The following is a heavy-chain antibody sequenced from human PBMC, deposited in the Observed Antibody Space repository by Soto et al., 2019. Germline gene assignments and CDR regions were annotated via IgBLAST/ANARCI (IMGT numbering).Heavy chain of an antibody. J-gene: IGHJ4*02. CDR2: ISYDGSNK. CDR3: AKSHYYGETYYFDY. CDR1: GFTFSSYG. D-gene: IGHD3-22*01. V-gene: IGHV3-30*18. Sequence: PGGSLRLSCAASGFTFSSYGMHWVRQAPGKGLEWVAVISYDGSNKYYADSVKGRFTISRDNSKNTLYLEMNSLRAEDTAVYYCAKSHYYGETYYFDYWGQGTLVTVSS.